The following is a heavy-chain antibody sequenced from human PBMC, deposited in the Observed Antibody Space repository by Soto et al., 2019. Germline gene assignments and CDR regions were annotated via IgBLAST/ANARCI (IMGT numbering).Heavy chain of an antibody. CDR1: GFTFTSSA. J-gene: IGHJ4*02. CDR2: IVVGSGNT. CDR3: AADLLWFGEFRFDY. Sequence: ASVKVSCKASGFTFTSSAVQWVRQARGQRLEWIGWIVVGSGNTNYAQKFQERVTITRDMSTSTAYMELSSLRSEDTAVYYCAADLLWFGEFRFDYWGQGTLVTVSS. D-gene: IGHD3-10*01. V-gene: IGHV1-58*01.